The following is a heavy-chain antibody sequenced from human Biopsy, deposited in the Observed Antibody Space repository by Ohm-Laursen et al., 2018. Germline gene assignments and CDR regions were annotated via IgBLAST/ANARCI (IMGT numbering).Heavy chain of an antibody. CDR2: ISNSGNT. CDR3: ARRGSGGKSFDY. D-gene: IGHD2-15*01. CDR1: GDSINSSY. V-gene: IGHV4-59*08. Sequence: TLSLTCTVSGDSINSSYWSWIRQAPGKGLEWIGFISNSGNTNYNPSLKSRVTISADTSKNQFSLKLGSVTVADTAVFYCARRGSGGKSFDYWGQGSLVTVSS. J-gene: IGHJ4*02.